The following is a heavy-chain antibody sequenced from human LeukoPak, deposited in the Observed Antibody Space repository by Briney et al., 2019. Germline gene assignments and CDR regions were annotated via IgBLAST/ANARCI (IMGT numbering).Heavy chain of an antibody. CDR3: ARGWRYFDF. CDR2: ISASGSTI. V-gene: IGHV3-48*03. Sequence: GSLRLSCAASGLTFSSYEMNWVRQAPGKGLEWVSYISASGSTIYYADSVKGRFTLSRDSAKNLLYLQMNSLRAEDTAVYYCARGWRYFDFWGQGTLVTVSS. CDR1: GLTFSSYE. D-gene: IGHD3-3*01. J-gene: IGHJ4*02.